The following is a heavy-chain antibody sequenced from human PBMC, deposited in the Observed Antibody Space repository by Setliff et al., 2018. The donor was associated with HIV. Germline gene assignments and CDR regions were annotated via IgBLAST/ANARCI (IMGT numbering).Heavy chain of an antibody. J-gene: IGHJ6*03. V-gene: IGHV4-59*13. CDR3: ARGRVTLNGVAAGHHYMDV. Sequence: SETLSLTCTVSGGFIGTYCWSWIRQSPGKGLEWIGSVYYTGSTDYNPSLESRVTMSVDTSKNQFSLRLMSLTAADTAIYYCARGRVTLNGVAAGHHYMDVWGKGNTVTVS. CDR2: VYYTGST. CDR1: GGFIGTYC. D-gene: IGHD3-3*01.